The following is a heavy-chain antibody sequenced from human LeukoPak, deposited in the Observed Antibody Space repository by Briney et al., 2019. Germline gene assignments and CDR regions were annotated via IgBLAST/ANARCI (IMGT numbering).Heavy chain of an antibody. V-gene: IGHV3-48*01. CDR3: AREGRFYGRRWGAFDI. J-gene: IGHJ3*02. CDR2: ISSSSSTI. CDR1: GFTFSSYS. Sequence: GGSLRLSCAASGFTFSSYSMNWVRQAPGKGLEWVSYISSSSSTIYYADSVKGRFTISRDNAKNSLYLQMNSLRAEDTAVYYCAREGRFYGRRWGAFDIWGQGTMVTVSS. D-gene: IGHD3-3*01.